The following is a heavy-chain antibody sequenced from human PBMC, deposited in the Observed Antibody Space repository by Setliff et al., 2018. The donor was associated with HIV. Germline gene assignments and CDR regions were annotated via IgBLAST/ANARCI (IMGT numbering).Heavy chain of an antibody. CDR3: AKEAPYGDYGSYFDY. CDR1: GFTFDDYA. Sequence: LRLSCAASGFTFDDYAMHWVRQAPGKGREWVSGISWNSGTIGYADSVKGRFTISRDNAKNSLYLQMNSLRAEDMALYYCAKEAPYGDYGSYFDYWGQGTLVTVSS. V-gene: IGHV3-9*03. CDR2: ISWNSGTI. D-gene: IGHD4-17*01. J-gene: IGHJ4*02.